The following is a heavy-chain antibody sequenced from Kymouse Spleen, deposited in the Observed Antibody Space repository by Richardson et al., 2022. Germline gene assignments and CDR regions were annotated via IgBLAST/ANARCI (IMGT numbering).Heavy chain of an antibody. CDR2: INHSGST. CDR3: ARALELDY. D-gene: IGHD1-7*01. CDR1: GGSFSGYY. Sequence: QVQLQQWGAGLLKPSETLSLTCAVYGGSFSGYYWSWIRQPPGKGLEWIGEINHSGSTNYNPSLKSRVTISVDTSKNQFSLKLSSVTAADTAVYYCARALELDYWGQGTLVTVSS. J-gene: IGHJ4*02. V-gene: IGHV4-34*01.